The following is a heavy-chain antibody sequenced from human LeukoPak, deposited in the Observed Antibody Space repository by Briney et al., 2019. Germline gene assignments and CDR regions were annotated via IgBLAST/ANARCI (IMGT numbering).Heavy chain of an antibody. J-gene: IGHJ6*02. V-gene: IGHV3-48*03. CDR2: ISSSGSTI. CDR1: GFTFSSYE. D-gene: IGHD1-26*01. Sequence: GGSLRLSCAVSGFTFSSYEMNWVRQAPGKGLEWVSYISSSGSTIYYADSVKGRFTISRDNSNNMLYLQMNSLRPEDTAVYYCAKDRLFGSGLNGPHYYYGMDVWGQGTTVTVSS. CDR3: AKDRLFGSGLNGPHYYYGMDV.